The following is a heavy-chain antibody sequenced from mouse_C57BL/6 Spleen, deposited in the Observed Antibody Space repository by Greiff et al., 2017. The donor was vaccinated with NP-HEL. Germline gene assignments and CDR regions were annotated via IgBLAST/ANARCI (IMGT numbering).Heavy chain of an antibody. J-gene: IGHJ2*01. CDR1: GFTFSSYA. CDR2: ISSGGDYI. CDR3: TRDWDYDDGGDFDY. D-gene: IGHD2-4*01. V-gene: IGHV5-9-1*02. Sequence: EVPLVESGEGLVKPGGSLTLSCAASGFTFSSYAMSWVRQTPEKRLEWVAYISSGGDYIYYADTVKGRFTISRDNARNTLYLQMSSLKSEDTAMYYCTRDWDYDDGGDFDYWGQGTTLTVSS.